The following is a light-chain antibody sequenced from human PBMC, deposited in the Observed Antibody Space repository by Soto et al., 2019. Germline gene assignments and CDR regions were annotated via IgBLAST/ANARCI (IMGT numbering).Light chain of an antibody. J-gene: IGLJ1*01. CDR3: SSYSSSNTPSYV. Sequence: QSALTQPASVSGSPGQSLTISFTGTSSDDGGFRYVSWYQQHPGKAPKLIIYEVTKRPSGVSDRFPGSNSDNTASLTISGLQAEHEADYYCSSYSSSNTPSYVFGTGTKGTV. CDR2: EVT. V-gene: IGLV2-14*01. CDR1: SSDDGGFRY.